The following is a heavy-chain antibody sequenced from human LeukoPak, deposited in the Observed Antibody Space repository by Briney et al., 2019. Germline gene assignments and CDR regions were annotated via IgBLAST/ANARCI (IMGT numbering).Heavy chain of an antibody. J-gene: IGHJ4*02. CDR3: ARPIYYYDSSGYYYDNFDY. Sequence: ASVKVSCKASGYTFTGYHMHWVRQAPGQGLEWMGWIYPNSGGTNYAQKFQGRVTMTRDTSISTAYMELSRLRSDDTAVYYCARPIYYYDSSGYYYDNFDYWGQGTLVTVSS. CDR2: IYPNSGGT. CDR1: GYTFTGYH. V-gene: IGHV1-2*02. D-gene: IGHD3-22*01.